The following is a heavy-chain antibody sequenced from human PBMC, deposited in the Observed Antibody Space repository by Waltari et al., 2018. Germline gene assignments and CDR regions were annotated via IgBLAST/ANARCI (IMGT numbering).Heavy chain of an antibody. D-gene: IGHD6-19*01. CDR3: ARGVGSGWYEPIDY. CDR1: GGSISSHY. Sequence: QVQLQESGPGLVKPSETLSLTCTVSGGSISSHYWSWIRQPPGKGLEWIGYIYYSGSTTYTPSPTSRITISVDTSKTQFSIKLSSVTAADTAVYYCARGVGSGWYEPIDYWGQGTLVTVSS. J-gene: IGHJ4*02. V-gene: IGHV4-59*11. CDR2: IYYSGST.